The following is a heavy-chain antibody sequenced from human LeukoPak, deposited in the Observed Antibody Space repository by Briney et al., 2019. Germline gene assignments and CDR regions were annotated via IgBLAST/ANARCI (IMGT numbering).Heavy chain of an antibody. Sequence: ASVKVSCKASGGTLSSYAISWVRQAPGQGLEWMGGIIPLFGTTNYEQKFQGRVTIIADESTSTAYMELSSLRSEDTAVYYCARSPYSSTWYYFDYWGQGTLVTVSS. J-gene: IGHJ4*02. CDR3: ARSPYSSTWYYFDY. V-gene: IGHV1-69*13. CDR2: IIPLFGTT. CDR1: GGTLSSYA. D-gene: IGHD6-13*01.